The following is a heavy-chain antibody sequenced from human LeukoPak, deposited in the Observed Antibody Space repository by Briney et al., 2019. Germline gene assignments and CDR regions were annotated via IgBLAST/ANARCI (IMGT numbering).Heavy chain of an antibody. J-gene: IGHJ4*02. V-gene: IGHV3-48*02. D-gene: IGHD3-9*01. CDR2: ISTSSTR. CDR1: GFTLTGYT. CDR3: AGGLLRYSDY. Sequence: GGSLRLSCAASGFTLTGYTMTWVRQAPGKGLDWISSISTSSTRYYADSVKGRFTVSRDNAKNSLSLQMNSLRDEDTAVYYCAGGLLRYSDYWGQGTLVTVSS.